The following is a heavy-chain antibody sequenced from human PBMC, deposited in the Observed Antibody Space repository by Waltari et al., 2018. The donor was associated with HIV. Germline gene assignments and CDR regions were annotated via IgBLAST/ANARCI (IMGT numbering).Heavy chain of an antibody. D-gene: IGHD3-22*01. J-gene: IGHJ4*02. CDR2: IYYSGST. Sequence: QLQLQESGPGLVKPSETLSLTCTVSGGSISSSSYYWGWIRQPPGKGLEWIGSIYYSGSTYYNPSLKSRVTISVDTSKNQFSLKQSSVTAADTAVYYCARIEYYYDSSGYYYYFDSWGQGTLVTVSS. V-gene: IGHV4-39*07. CDR1: GGSISSSSYY. CDR3: ARIEYYYDSSGYYYYFDS.